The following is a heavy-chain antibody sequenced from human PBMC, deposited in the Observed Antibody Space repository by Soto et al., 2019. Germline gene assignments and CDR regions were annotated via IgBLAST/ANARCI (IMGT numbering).Heavy chain of an antibody. V-gene: IGHV3-11*01. J-gene: IGHJ4*02. Sequence: GGSLRLSCAASGFTFSDYYMSWIRQAPGKGLEWVSYISSSGSTIYYADSVKGRFTISRDNAKNSLYLQMNSLRAEDTAVYYCSRAIYRRLSSSSPDYYFDYWGQGTLVTVSS. CDR1: GFTFSDYY. CDR2: ISSSGSTI. D-gene: IGHD6-6*01. CDR3: SRAIYRRLSSSSPDYYFDY.